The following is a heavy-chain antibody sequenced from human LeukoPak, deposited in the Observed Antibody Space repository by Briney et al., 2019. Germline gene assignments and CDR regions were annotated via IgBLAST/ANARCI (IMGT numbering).Heavy chain of an antibody. V-gene: IGHV3-23*01. CDR3: AKALYDSTGDGY. CDR2: IGGSGVTT. Sequence: GGSLRLSCAASGFTFSSYAMSWVRQAPGKGLEWVSGIGGSGVTTYYADSVKGRFTISRDNPKNTLFLQMNSLTSEDTAIYYCAKALYDSTGDGYWGQGTLVTISS. CDR1: GFTFSSYA. D-gene: IGHD7-27*01. J-gene: IGHJ4*02.